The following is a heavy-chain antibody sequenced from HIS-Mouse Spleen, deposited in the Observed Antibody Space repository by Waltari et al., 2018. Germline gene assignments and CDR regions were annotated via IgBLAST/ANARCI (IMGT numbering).Heavy chain of an antibody. J-gene: IGHJ3*02. CDR1: GGSFSGYY. CDR3: ARGLHPRRSFDI. Sequence: QVQLQQWGAGLLKPSETLSLTCAVYGGSFSGYYWSWIRQPPGKGLEWIGEINHSGSTNDNPSLKRRVTISVDTAKNQFSLKLSSVTAADTAVYYCARGLHPRRSFDIWGQGTMVTVSS. CDR2: INHSGST. V-gene: IGHV4-34*01.